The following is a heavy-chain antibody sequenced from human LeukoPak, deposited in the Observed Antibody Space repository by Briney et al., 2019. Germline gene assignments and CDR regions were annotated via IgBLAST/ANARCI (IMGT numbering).Heavy chain of an antibody. J-gene: IGHJ6*02. D-gene: IGHD3-22*01. V-gene: IGHV3-21*06. CDR3: ARPFYYDSNGGQGMDV. CDR2: ITTSGTYI. CDR1: EFAFSDFY. Sequence: GGSLRLSCGASEFAFSDFYMTWIRQAPGQGLELVSSITTSGTYIYYADSVKGRFTIYRDNAKNSLYLQMNSLRAEDTAIYYCARPFYYDSNGGQGMDVWGQGTTATVSS.